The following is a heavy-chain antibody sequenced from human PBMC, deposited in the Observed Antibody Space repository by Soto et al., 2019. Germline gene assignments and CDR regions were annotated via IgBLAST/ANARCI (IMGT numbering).Heavy chain of an antibody. CDR2: IIPILGTA. CDR1: GGTFSSYA. J-gene: IGHJ5*02. V-gene: IGHV1-69*11. D-gene: IGHD4-4*01. Sequence: QVQLVQSGAEVKKPGSSVKVSCKASGGTFSSYAISWVRQAPGQGLEWMGGIIPILGTANYAQKFQGRVTITADESTSTAYMELSSLRSEDTAVYYCARVEYSNTGRYNWFDPWGQGTLVTVSS. CDR3: ARVEYSNTGRYNWFDP.